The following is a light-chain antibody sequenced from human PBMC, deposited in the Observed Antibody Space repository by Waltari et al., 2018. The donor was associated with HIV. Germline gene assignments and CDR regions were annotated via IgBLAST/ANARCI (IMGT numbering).Light chain of an antibody. Sequence: DIVMTQSPAILSVSPGERVTLSCRASQGVGSNLAWYQQKLGQAPRILIYGAATRAAEIPVRCSGSGSGTDFTLTIDSLQSEDFATYYCQQYNIRPRGNTFGQGTKLQIK. J-gene: IGKJ2*01. V-gene: IGKV3-15*01. CDR1: QGVGSN. CDR2: GAA. CDR3: QQYNIRPRGNT.